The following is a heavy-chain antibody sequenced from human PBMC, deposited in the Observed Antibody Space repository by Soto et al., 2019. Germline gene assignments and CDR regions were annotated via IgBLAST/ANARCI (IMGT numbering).Heavy chain of an antibody. J-gene: IGHJ4*01. V-gene: IGHV4-59*01. CDR2: IHYSGNT. CDR1: GDSISGNY. Sequence: QVQLQESGPGLVKPSETLSLTCTVSGDSISGNYWSWIRQPPGKGLEWIGYIHYSGNTNYNPSLNSPLPISPDTPKHHTSLQPSSVTAADTAVYYCALRYSYVALWGQGTLVTVSS. CDR3: ALRYSYVAL. D-gene: IGHD5-12*01.